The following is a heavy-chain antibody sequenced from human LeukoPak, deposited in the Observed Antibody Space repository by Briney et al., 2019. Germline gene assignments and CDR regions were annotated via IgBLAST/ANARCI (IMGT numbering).Heavy chain of an antibody. CDR2: ISYDGSNK. Sequence: GGSLRLSCAASGFTFSSYGIHWVRQAPGKGLEWVALISYDGSNKYYADSVKGRFTISRDNSKNTLYLQMNSLRAEDTAVYYCARETYSSGWYRYFQHWGQGTLVTVSS. CDR3: ARETYSSGWYRYFQH. CDR1: GFTFSSYG. D-gene: IGHD6-19*01. J-gene: IGHJ1*01. V-gene: IGHV3-30*03.